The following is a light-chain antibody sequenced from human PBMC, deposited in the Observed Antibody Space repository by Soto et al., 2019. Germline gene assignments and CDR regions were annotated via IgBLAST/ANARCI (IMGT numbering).Light chain of an antibody. CDR1: QSVSNSH. J-gene: IGKJ5*01. CDR3: QQYNNWPFIT. V-gene: IGKV3-15*01. CDR2: GAS. Sequence: EIVLTQSPGTLSLSPGERATLSCRASQSVSNSHLAWYQLKPGQAPRLLIYGASSRATGIPVRFSGSGSGTEFTLTISSLQSEDFAVYYCQQYNNWPFITFGQGTRLEIK.